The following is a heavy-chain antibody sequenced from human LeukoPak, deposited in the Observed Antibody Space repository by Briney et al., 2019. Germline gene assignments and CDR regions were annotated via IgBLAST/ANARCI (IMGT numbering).Heavy chain of an antibody. CDR2: IYPGDSDT. CDR3: ARSHSGYDYYFDC. J-gene: IGHJ4*02. V-gene: IGHV5-51*01. D-gene: IGHD5-12*01. CDR1: GYSFTSYW. Sequence: GESLKISCKGSGYSFTSYWIGWVRQMPGKGLEWMGIIYPGDSDTRYSPSFQGQVTISADKSISTAYLQWSSLKASGTATYYCARSHSGYDYYFDCWGQGTLVTVSS.